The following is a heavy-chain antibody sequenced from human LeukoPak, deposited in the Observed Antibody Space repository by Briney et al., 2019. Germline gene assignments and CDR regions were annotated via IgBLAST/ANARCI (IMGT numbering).Heavy chain of an antibody. D-gene: IGHD6-19*01. CDR3: ARDRAYSSGPYGMDV. CDR2: INPNSGGT. J-gene: IGHJ6*02. Sequence: ASVKVSCKASGYTFTGYYMHWVRQAPGQGLEWMGWINPNSGGTNYAQKFQGRVTMTRGTSISTAYMELSRLRSDDTAVYYCARDRAYSSGPYGMDVWGQGTTVTVSS. CDR1: GYTFTGYY. V-gene: IGHV1-2*02.